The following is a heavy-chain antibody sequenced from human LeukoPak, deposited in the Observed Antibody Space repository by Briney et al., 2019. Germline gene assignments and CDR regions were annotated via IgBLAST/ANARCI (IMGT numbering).Heavy chain of an antibody. V-gene: IGHV3-53*01. Sequence: GGSLRLSCAASGFTFSSNYMSWVRQAPGKALEYISVIYSGGTTYYADSVRGRFTISRDNSKNTLYLQMNSLRAEDTAVYYCAREPSYSSSLDYWGQGTLVTVSS. J-gene: IGHJ4*02. D-gene: IGHD6-6*01. CDR2: IYSGGTT. CDR1: GFTFSSNY. CDR3: AREPSYSSSLDY.